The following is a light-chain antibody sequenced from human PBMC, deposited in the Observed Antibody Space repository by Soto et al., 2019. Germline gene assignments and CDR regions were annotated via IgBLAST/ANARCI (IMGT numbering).Light chain of an antibody. CDR2: KAS. J-gene: IGKJ1*01. CDR3: QQYNSLWT. Sequence: DIQMTQSPSTLSASVGDRVTITCRASQSISSWLAWYQQKPGKAPKLLIYKASSLESGVPSRFGGSRSVTEFTLTISSLRPDDFATYYCQQYNSLWTFGQGTKVEIK. V-gene: IGKV1-5*03. CDR1: QSISSW.